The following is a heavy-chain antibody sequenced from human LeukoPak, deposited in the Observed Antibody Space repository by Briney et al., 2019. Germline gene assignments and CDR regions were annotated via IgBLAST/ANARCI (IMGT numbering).Heavy chain of an antibody. CDR2: INHSGST. D-gene: IGHD1-26*01. Sequence: SETLSLTCAVYGGSFSGYYWSWIRQPPGKGLEWIGEINHSGSTNYNPSLKSRVTISVDTSKNQFSLKLSSVTAADTAVYYCARPALVGATDYFDYWGQGTLVTVSS. CDR3: ARPALVGATDYFDY. V-gene: IGHV4-34*01. J-gene: IGHJ4*02. CDR1: GGSFSGYY.